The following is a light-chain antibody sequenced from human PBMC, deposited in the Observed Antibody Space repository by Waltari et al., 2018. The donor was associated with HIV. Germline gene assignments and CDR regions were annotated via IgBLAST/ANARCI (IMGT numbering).Light chain of an antibody. CDR2: SNE. CDR3: EAWDDSLSGPV. V-gene: IGLV1-47*01. Sequence: QSVLTQPPSASGTPGQRVTISCSGGSPNIGRNNVYWYQHFPGTAPKLLIFSNEERPSGVPDRFSGSKSCTSASLAIIGLRFEDEADYFCEAWDDSLSGPVFGGGTKLTVL. CDR1: SPNIGRNN. J-gene: IGLJ3*02.